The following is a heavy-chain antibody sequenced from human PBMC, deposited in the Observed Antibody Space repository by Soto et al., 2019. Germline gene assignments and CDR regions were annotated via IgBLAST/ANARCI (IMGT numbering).Heavy chain of an antibody. CDR3: ARVRTVGTSGSPGDS. CDR2: IYHTGTT. J-gene: IGHJ4*02. V-gene: IGHV4-38-2*01. D-gene: IGHD3-10*01. CDR1: GYAISSGFY. Sequence: PSETLSLTCDVSGYAISSGFYWAWIRQPPGKRLEWIGNIYHTGTTYYNPSLKSRVTMSVDTSKNQFSLRLSSVTAADTAVFYCARVRTVGTSGSPGDSWGQGTLVTVSS.